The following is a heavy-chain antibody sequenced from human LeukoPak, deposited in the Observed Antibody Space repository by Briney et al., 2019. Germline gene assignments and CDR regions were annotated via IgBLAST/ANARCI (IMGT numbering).Heavy chain of an antibody. CDR3: AREGSGNYVDY. J-gene: IGHJ4*02. CDR1: GGSISSGGYS. CDR2: IYYSGST. Sequence: SQTLSLTCAVSGGSISSGGYSWSWIRQPPGKGLEWIGYIYYSGSTNYNPSLKSRVTISVDTSKNQFSLKLSSVTAADTAVYYCAREGSGNYVDYWGQGTLVTVSS. V-gene: IGHV4-30-4*07. D-gene: IGHD1-26*01.